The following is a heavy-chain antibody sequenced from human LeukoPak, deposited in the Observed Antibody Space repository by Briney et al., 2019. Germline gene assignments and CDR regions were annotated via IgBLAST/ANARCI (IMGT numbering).Heavy chain of an antibody. CDR2: IRSKAYGGTT. CDR1: GFTFSDAW. V-gene: IGHV3-49*04. J-gene: IGHJ6*03. CDR3: TREQPELRGYYYYYYMDV. Sequence: TGGSLRLSCAASGFTFSDAWMSWVRQAPGKGLEWVGFIRSKAYGGTTEYAASVKGRFTISRDDSKSIAYLQMNSLKTEDTAVYYCTREQPELRGYYYYYYMDVWGKGTTVTVSS. D-gene: IGHD1-7*01.